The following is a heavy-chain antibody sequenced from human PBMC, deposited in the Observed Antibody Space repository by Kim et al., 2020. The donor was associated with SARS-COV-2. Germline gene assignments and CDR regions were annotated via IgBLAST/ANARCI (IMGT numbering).Heavy chain of an antibody. CDR2: I. V-gene: IGHV3-48*02. CDR3: ARDSNYGGTFDY. J-gene: IGHJ4*02. D-gene: IGHD3-10*01. Sequence: IYYADSVKGRFTISRDNAKNSLYLHINSLRDEDTAVYYCARDSNYGGTFDYWGQGTLVAVST.